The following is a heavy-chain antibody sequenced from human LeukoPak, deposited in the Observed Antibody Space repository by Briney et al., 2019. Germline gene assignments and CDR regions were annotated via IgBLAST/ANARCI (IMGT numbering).Heavy chain of an antibody. J-gene: IGHJ4*02. CDR1: GSSFTNYA. CDR3: ARGSGPDY. CDR2: INTNTGNP. D-gene: IGHD6-19*01. Sequence: ASVKVSCNASGSSFTNYAMNWVRQAPGQGLEWMGWINTNTGNPTYAQGFTGRFVFPLDTSVSTAYLQINSLKAEDTAVYYCARGSGPDYRGQGTLGTVSS. V-gene: IGHV7-4-1*02.